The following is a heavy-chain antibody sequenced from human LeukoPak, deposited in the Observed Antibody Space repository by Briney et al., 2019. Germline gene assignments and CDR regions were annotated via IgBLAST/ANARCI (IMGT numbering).Heavy chain of an antibody. CDR2: ISSSSTYI. V-gene: IGHV3-21*01. D-gene: IGHD3-3*01. CDR3: ARDKGTEGLLPRGDWYFDL. CDR1: GFTFNSYS. J-gene: IGHJ2*01. Sequence: GGPLRLSCAASGFTFNSYSMNWVRQAPGKGLEWVSSISSSSTYIYYAGSVKGRFTISRDNAKNSLFLQMNSLRAEDTAVYYCARDKGTEGLLPRGDWYFDLWGRGTLVTVSS.